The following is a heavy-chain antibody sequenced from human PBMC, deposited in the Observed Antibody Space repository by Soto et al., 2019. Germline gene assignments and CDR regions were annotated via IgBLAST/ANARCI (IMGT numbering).Heavy chain of an antibody. D-gene: IGHD4-17*01. J-gene: IGHJ4*02. V-gene: IGHV1-18*01. Sequence: QVQLVQSGAEVKKPGASVKVSCKASGYTFTGYSVGWVRQAPGQGLEWMGWISAYSGDTYYAQRFQDRLTITTDATTSTAYMELTSLRSDDTAVYYCARPSGSYGDYAWSLKYWGQGTLVTVSS. CDR2: ISAYSGDT. CDR3: ARPSGSYGDYAWSLKY. CDR1: GYTFTGYS.